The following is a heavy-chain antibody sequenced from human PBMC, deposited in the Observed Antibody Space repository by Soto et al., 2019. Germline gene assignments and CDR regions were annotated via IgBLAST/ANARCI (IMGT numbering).Heavy chain of an antibody. V-gene: IGHV4-39*01. CDR3: ARVQWELLSYFDY. CDR2: LYYSGST. J-gene: IGHJ4*02. CDR1: GGSISSSNYY. Sequence: SETLSLTCTVSGGSISSSNYYWAWIRQSPGKGLEWVATLYYSGSTYSNPSLKSRVTISVDTSKNQFSLKLSSVTAADTAVYYCARVQWELLSYFDYWGLGTLVSVSS. D-gene: IGHD1-26*01.